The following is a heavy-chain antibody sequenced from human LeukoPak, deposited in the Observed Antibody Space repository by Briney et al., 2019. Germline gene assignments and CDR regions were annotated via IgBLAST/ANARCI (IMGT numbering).Heavy chain of an antibody. CDR3: ARWLRFPPSFDY. J-gene: IGHJ4*02. V-gene: IGHV4-39*01. Sequence: PSETLSLTCTVSGGSISSSSYYWGWIRQPPGKGLEWIGNIYYSGSTYYNPSLKSRVTISVDTSKNQFSLKLSSVTAADTAVYYCARWLRFPPSFDYWGQGTLVTVSS. D-gene: IGHD5-12*01. CDR2: IYYSGST. CDR1: GGSISSSSYY.